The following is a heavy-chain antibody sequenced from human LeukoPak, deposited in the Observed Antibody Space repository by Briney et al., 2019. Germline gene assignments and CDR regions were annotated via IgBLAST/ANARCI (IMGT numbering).Heavy chain of an antibody. V-gene: IGHV4-38-2*01. CDR1: GYSISSGYY. J-gene: IGHJ6*03. CDR3: ARHVAVNSRYYYYYYMDV. Sequence: SETLSLTCAVSGYSISSGYYWGWIRQPPGKGLEWIGSIYHSGSTYYNPSLKSRVTISVDTSKNQFSLKLSSVTAADTAVYYCARHVAVNSRYYYYYYMDVWGKGTTVTVSS. D-gene: IGHD4-23*01. CDR2: IYHSGST.